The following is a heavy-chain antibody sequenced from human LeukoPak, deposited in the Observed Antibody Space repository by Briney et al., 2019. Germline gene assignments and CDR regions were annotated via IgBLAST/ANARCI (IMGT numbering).Heavy chain of an antibody. J-gene: IGHJ4*02. Sequence: GGSLRLSCAASGFTFSDYYMSWIRQAPGKGLEWVSYISSSGSTIYYADSVKGRFTISRDNAKNSLYLQMNSLRAEDTAVYYCARAPRPNYYGSGSYYRIPTYYFDYWGQGTLVTVSS. CDR1: GFTFSDYY. V-gene: IGHV3-11*04. D-gene: IGHD3-10*01. CDR3: ARAPRPNYYGSGSYYRIPTYYFDY. CDR2: ISSSGSTI.